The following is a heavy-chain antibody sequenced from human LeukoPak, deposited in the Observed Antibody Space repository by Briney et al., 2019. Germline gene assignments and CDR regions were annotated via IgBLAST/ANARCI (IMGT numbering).Heavy chain of an antibody. CDR1: GFPFSDHY. CDR3: ARLSSGNYYVDY. CDR2: TRNKAKSYTT. Sequence: PGGSLRLSCVASGFPFSDHYMDWVRQAPGKGLEWVGRTRNKAKSYTTEYAASVKGRFTISRDDSKYSLYLQMNSLKTEDTGVYYCARLSSGNYYVDYWGQGTLVTVSS. V-gene: IGHV3-72*01. J-gene: IGHJ4*02. D-gene: IGHD1-26*01.